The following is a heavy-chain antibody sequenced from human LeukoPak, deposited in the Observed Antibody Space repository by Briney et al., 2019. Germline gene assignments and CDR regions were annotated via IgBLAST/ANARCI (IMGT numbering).Heavy chain of an antibody. D-gene: IGHD6-19*01. J-gene: IGHJ4*02. V-gene: IGHV3-48*01. Sequence: GGSLRLSCAGSGFTFSSYSMNWVRHAPGKGLEWVSYIGHTGSITDYADSVKGRFTISRDNAKNSLYLQMNTLRAEDTAVYYCAREGAVAFDYWGQGTLVTVSS. CDR2: IGHTGSIT. CDR3: AREGAVAFDY. CDR1: GFTFSSYS.